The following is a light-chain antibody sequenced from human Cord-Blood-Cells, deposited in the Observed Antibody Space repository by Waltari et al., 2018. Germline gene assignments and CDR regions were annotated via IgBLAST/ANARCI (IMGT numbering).Light chain of an antibody. CDR3: CSYAGSSTYV. CDR1: SSDVGSYNL. Sequence: QSALTQPASVSGSPGQSITISCTGTSSDVGSYNLVSWYHQHPGKAPKLMIYEGSKLPSVVSTRFSGSKSGNTASLTISGLQAEDEADYYCCSYAGSSTYVFGTGTKVTVL. J-gene: IGLJ1*01. CDR2: EGS. V-gene: IGLV2-23*01.